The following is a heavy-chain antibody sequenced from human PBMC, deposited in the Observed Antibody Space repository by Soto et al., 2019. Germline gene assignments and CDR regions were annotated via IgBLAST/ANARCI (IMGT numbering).Heavy chain of an antibody. D-gene: IGHD3-22*01. CDR1: GFTFSSYA. CDR3: PKGAGYDSSGYTYWYFDL. Sequence: GGSLRLSCAASGFTFSSYAMSWVRQAPGKGLEWVSAISGSGGSTYYADSEKDRFTISRDNSKNTLYLQMNSLRAEDTAVNYCPKGAGYDSSGYTYWYFDLGGRGTLVTVTS. CDR2: ISGSGGST. J-gene: IGHJ2*01. V-gene: IGHV3-23*01.